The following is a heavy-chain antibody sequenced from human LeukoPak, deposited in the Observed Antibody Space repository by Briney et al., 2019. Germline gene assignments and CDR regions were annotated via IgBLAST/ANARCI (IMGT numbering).Heavy chain of an antibody. D-gene: IGHD3-22*01. V-gene: IGHV3-74*01. J-gene: IGHJ3*02. CDR2: INSDGSST. CDR3: ARAYYYDSSGYYYYAFDI. Sequence: GGSLRLSCTASGFTFSSYWMHWVRQAPGKGLVWVSRINSDGSSTSYADSVKGRFTISRDNAKNTLYLQMNSLRAEGTAVYYCARAYYYDSSGYYYYAFDIWGQGTMVTVSS. CDR1: GFTFSSYW.